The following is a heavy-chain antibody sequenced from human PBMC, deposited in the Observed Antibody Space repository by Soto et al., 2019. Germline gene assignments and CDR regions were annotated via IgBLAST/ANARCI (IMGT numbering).Heavy chain of an antibody. J-gene: IGHJ5*02. CDR1: GGSISSSNW. V-gene: IGHV4-4*02. D-gene: IGHD6-13*01. Sequence: PSETLSLTCAVSGGSISSSNWWSWVRQPPGKGLEWIGEIYHSGSTNYNPSLKSRVTISVDKSKNQFSLKLSSVTAADTAVYYCAGSAAGRGDNWFDPWGQGTLVTVSS. CDR2: IYHSGST. CDR3: AGSAAGRGDNWFDP.